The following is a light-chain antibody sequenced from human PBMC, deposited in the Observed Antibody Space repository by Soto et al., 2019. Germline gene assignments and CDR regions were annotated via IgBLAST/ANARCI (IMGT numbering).Light chain of an antibody. V-gene: IGLV2-14*01. CDR2: EVT. CDR1: SSDVGGYNY. CDR3: SSYTSSSTYV. J-gene: IGLJ1*01. Sequence: QLVLTQPASVSGSPGQSITISCTGTSSDVGGYNYVSWYQQDPGKAPKFLIYEVTNRPSGVPNRFSGSKSGNTASLTISGLQAEDEADYYCSSYTSSSTYVFGTGTKLTVL.